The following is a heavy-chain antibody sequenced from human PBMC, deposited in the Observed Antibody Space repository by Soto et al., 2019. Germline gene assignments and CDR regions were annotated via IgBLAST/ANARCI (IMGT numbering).Heavy chain of an antibody. V-gene: IGHV3-30*18. CDR1: GFTFSSYG. J-gene: IGHJ6*02. D-gene: IGHD6-19*01. CDR2: ISYDGSNK. CDR3: AKEGAAVDGSGSGGMDV. Sequence: QVQLVESGGGVVQPGRSLRLSCAASGFTFSSYGMHWVRQAPGKGLEWVAVISYDGSNKYYADSVKGRFTISRDNSKNTXYLQMNSLRAEDTAVYYCAKEGAAVDGSGSGGMDVWGQGTTVTVSS.